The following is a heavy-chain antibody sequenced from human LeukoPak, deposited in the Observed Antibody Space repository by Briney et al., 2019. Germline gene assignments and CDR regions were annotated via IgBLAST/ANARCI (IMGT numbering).Heavy chain of an antibody. CDR1: GFTFSSSS. D-gene: IGHD5-12*01. CDR2: ITDAVGST. V-gene: IGHV3-23*01. Sequence: PGGPLRLSCAASGFTFSSSSISWVRQAPGKGLEWVSAITDAVGSTHYADSVKGRFTISSDNSKNTVYLQMNSLRPEDMAVYYCAKEIFSGLLYIDYWGQGTLVTVSS. CDR3: AKEIFSGLLYIDY. J-gene: IGHJ4*02.